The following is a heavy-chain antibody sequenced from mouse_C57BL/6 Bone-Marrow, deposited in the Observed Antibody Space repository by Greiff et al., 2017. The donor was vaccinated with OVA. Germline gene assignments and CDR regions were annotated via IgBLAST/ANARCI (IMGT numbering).Heavy chain of an antibody. V-gene: IGHV1-63*01. CDR1: GYTFTNYW. CDR2: IYPGGGYT. CDR3: ARKGILGFAY. J-gene: IGHJ3*01. Sequence: VQLQQSGAELVRPGPSVKMSCKASGYTFTNYWIGWAKQRPGHGLEWIGDIYPGGGYTTYNEKFKGKATLTADKSSSTAYMQFSSLTSEDSAIYYGARKGILGFAYWGQGTLVTVSA.